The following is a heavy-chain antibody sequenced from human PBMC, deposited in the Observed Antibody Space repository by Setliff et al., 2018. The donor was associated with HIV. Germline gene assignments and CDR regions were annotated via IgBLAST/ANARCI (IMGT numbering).Heavy chain of an antibody. CDR1: GGSIRSGSYF. D-gene: IGHD3-10*01. Sequence: SETLSLTCNVSGGSIRSGSYFWSWIRQPAGKGLEWIGHIYTTGSTNYNPSFNNRVAISRDDSKNSLYLQMNSLKTEDTAVYYCARGRLLWSGSYYYYYMDVWGKGTTVTVSS. CDR3: ARGRLLWSGSYYYYYMDV. J-gene: IGHJ6*03. CDR2: IYTTGST. V-gene: IGHV4-61*09.